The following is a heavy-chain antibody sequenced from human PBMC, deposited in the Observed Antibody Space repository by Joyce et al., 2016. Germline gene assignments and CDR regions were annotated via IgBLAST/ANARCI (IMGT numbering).Heavy chain of an antibody. J-gene: IGHJ4*02. CDR3: TGIDY. V-gene: IGHV3-21*01. Sequence: EVHLLESGGGLVKPGGSLRLSCAASGFSFSTYAMNWVRQARGKGLEWVSSISASSSYIYYADSVKGRFTISRDNAKNSLFLQMNSLRAEDTAVYYCTGIDYWGQGTLVTVSS. CDR1: GFSFSTYA. CDR2: ISASSSYI. D-gene: IGHD7-27*01.